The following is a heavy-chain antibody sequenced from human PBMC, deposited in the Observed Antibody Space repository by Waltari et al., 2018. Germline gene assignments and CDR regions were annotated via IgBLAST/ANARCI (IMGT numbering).Heavy chain of an antibody. V-gene: IGHV3-23*01. CDR3: AKDRLLVLGYYFDY. CDR1: GFTFSSYA. Sequence: EVQLLESGGGLVQPGGSLRLSCAASGFTFSSYAMSWVRQAPGKGREWVSAISGSGGSTYYADSGKGRFTISRDNSKNTLDLQMNSLRAEDTAVYYCAKDRLLVLGYYFDYWGQGTLVTVSS. J-gene: IGHJ4*02. CDR2: ISGSGGST. D-gene: IGHD2-8*02.